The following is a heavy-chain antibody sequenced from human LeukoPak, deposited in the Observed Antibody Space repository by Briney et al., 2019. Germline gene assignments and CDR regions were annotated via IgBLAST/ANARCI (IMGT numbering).Heavy chain of an antibody. CDR1: GFTFSDYS. CDR2: ISSRTTYI. Sequence: PGGSLRLSCAASGFTFSDYSLNWVRQAPGEGLEWVSSISSRTTYISYADSVKGRFTISRDNADNSLYLQMNNLRTEDTAVYYCARHRRDRNWYFDLWGRGTLVTVSS. J-gene: IGHJ2*01. CDR3: ARHRRDRNWYFDL. D-gene: IGHD1-14*01. V-gene: IGHV3-21*01.